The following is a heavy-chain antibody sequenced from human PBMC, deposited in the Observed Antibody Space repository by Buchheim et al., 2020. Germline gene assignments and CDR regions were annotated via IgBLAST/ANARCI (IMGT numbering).Heavy chain of an antibody. Sequence: EVQLVESGGGLVQPGGSLRLSCSASGFTFSSYWMSWVRQAPGKGLEWVANIKQDGSEKYYVDSVKGRFTISRDNSKNSLYLQMNSLRAEDTAVYYCAREVNGYYDILTGYYAYYYYGMDVWGQGTT. V-gene: IGHV3-7*01. CDR2: IKQDGSEK. D-gene: IGHD3-9*01. CDR3: AREVNGYYDILTGYYAYYYYGMDV. J-gene: IGHJ6*02. CDR1: GFTFSSYW.